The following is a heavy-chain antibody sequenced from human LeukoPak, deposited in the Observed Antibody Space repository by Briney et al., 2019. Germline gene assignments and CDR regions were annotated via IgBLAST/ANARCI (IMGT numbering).Heavy chain of an antibody. J-gene: IGHJ6*03. V-gene: IGHV1-2*02. Sequence: ASVKVSCKASGYTFTGYYMHWVRQAPGQGLEWMGWINPNSGGTNYAQKFQGRVTMTRNTSISTAYMELSSLRSEDTAVYYCARVLSSGWEAAYYYMDVWGKGTTVTIS. CDR3: ARVLSSGWEAAYYYMDV. CDR1: GYTFTGYY. D-gene: IGHD6-19*01. CDR2: INPNSGGT.